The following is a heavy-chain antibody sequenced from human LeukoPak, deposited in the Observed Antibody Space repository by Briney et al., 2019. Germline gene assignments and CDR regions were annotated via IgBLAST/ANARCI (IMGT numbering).Heavy chain of an antibody. V-gene: IGHV3-48*03. CDR3: ARDDEVAGQNFDY. J-gene: IGHJ4*02. CDR1: GFTFSSYA. CDR2: ISSGGDII. D-gene: IGHD6-19*01. Sequence: TGGSLRLSCAASGFTFSSYAMNWVRQAPGKGLEWVSYISSGGDIIYYADSVKGRFTISRDNAKNSLFLQMNSLRAEDTAVYYCARDDEVAGQNFDYWGQGTLVTVSS.